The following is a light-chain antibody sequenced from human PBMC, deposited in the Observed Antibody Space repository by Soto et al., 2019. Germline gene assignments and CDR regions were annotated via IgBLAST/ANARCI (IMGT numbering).Light chain of an antibody. CDR1: QSVSSDY. Sequence: EIVLTQSPCTLSLSPGERATLSCRASQSVSSDYLAWYQQKPGQAPRLLIYGASSRATGIPDRFSGSGSGTDFTLTISRLEPEDFAVYYCQQYGSSSWTFGQGTRWIS. CDR3: QQYGSSSWT. J-gene: IGKJ1*01. V-gene: IGKV3-20*01. CDR2: GAS.